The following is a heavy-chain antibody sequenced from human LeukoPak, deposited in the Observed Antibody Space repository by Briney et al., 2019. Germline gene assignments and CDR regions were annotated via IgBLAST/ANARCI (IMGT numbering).Heavy chain of an antibody. CDR2: ISGSGGST. Sequence: AGGSLRLSCAASGFTFSSYAMSWVRQAPGKGLEWVSAISGSGGSTYYADSVKGRFTISRDNSKNTLYLQMNSLRAEDTAVYYCAKNPRSYYDSSGYYSGYWGQGTLVTVSS. CDR3: AKNPRSYYDSSGYYSGY. V-gene: IGHV3-23*01. D-gene: IGHD3-22*01. CDR1: GFTFSSYA. J-gene: IGHJ4*02.